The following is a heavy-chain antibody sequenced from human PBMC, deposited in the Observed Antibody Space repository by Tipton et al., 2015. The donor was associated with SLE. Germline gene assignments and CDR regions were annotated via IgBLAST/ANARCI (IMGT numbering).Heavy chain of an antibody. CDR3: ARGGSFDGDYVY. Sequence: QVQMVQSGAEVKKPGASVKVSCKASGYTFTSYDINWGRQATGQGLEGMGWMNPNSGNTGYAQKFQGRVTMTRNTSISTAYMELSSLRSEDTAVYYCARGGSFDGDYVYWGQGTLVTVSS. CDR1: GYTFTSYD. D-gene: IGHD4-17*01. V-gene: IGHV1-8*01. J-gene: IGHJ4*02. CDR2: MNPNSGNT.